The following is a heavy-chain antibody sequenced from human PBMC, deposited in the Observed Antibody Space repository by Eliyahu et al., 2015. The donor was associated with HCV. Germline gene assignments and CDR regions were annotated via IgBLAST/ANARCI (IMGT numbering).Heavy chain of an antibody. CDR2: ISGSGVNT. J-gene: IGHJ6*02. V-gene: IGHV3-23*01. CDR3: AKGMDITVYGMDV. D-gene: IGHD1-20*01. Sequence: EVQLLESGGGLVQPGGSLRLXCAASGFTFSTYAMSWVRQAPGXGLEWXSSISGSGVNTYYADSVRGRFTISRDNFKNTLYLQMNSLRAEDTAVYYCAKGMDITVYGMDVWGQGTSVTVSS. CDR1: GFTFSTYA.